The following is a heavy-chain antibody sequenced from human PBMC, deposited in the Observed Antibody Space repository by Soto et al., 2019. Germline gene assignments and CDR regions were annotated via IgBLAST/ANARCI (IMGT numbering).Heavy chain of an antibody. CDR2: ISHSGST. Sequence: SETLSLTCAVYGGSFSAKYWSWIRQPPGKGLEWIGEISHSGSTNYNPSLKSRVTISVDSSKNQFSLKLSSVTAADTAVYYCARVGYYSASEIYKWGQGTLVTVSS. J-gene: IGHJ4*02. V-gene: IGHV4-34*01. CDR3: ARVGYYSASEIYK. CDR1: GGSFSAKY. D-gene: IGHD3-10*01.